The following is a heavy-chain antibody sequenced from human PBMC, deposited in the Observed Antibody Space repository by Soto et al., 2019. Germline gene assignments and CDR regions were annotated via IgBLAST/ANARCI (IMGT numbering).Heavy chain of an antibody. D-gene: IGHD3-10*01. CDR3: ASLYGSGSYHFDY. Sequence: LSLTCTVSGGSISSSSYYWGWIRQPPGKGLEWIGSIYYSGSTYYNPSLKSRVTISVDTSKNPFSLKLSSVTAADTAVYYCASLYGSGSYHFDYWGQGTLVTVSS. V-gene: IGHV4-39*01. CDR1: GGSISSSSYY. CDR2: IYYSGST. J-gene: IGHJ4*02.